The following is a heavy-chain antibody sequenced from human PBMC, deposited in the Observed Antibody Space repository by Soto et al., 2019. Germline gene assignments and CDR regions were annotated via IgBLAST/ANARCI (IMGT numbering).Heavy chain of an antibody. V-gene: IGHV1-69*01. D-gene: IGHD3-16*01. CDR2: IIPIFGTG. CDR3: ARDSYDQGGREFDY. CDR1: GGTFSSYA. Sequence: QVQLVQSGAEVKKPGSSVKVSCKASGGTFSSYAISWVRQAPGQGLEWMGGIIPIFGTGNYAQKFQGRVRITADESTCTAYMELSSMRGEDTAVYYCARDSYDQGGREFDYWGQGTLVTVSS. J-gene: IGHJ4*02.